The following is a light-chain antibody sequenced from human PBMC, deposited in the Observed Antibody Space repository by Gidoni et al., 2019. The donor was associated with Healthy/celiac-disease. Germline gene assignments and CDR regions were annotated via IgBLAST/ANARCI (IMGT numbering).Light chain of an antibody. V-gene: IGKV1-33*01. CDR2: DAS. CDR3: QQYDNRPVT. CDR1: QDISNY. Sequence: DIQMTQSPSSLSASVGDRVTITCQASQDISNYLHWYQQKPGKAPKLLIYDASNLETGVPSRFSGSGSGTDFTFTISSLQPEDIATYYCQQYDNRPVTFGQGTRLEIK. J-gene: IGKJ5*01.